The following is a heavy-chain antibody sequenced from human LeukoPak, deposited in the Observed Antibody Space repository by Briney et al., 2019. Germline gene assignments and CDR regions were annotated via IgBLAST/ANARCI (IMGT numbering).Heavy chain of an antibody. J-gene: IGHJ5*02. CDR2: INLSSGGT. D-gene: IGHD2-2*01. Sequence: ASVKVSCXASGYTFTGYYIHWVRQAPGQGLEWMGRINLSSGGTNYAQKFQGRVTMTRDTSISTAYMELMTLRSDDTAVYYCGRNLADSTGPWGQGTLVTVSS. V-gene: IGHV1-2*06. CDR1: GYTFTGYY. CDR3: GRNLADSTGP.